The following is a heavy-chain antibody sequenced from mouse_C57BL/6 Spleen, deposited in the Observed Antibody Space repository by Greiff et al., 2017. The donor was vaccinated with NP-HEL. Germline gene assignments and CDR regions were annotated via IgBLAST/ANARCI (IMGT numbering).Heavy chain of an antibody. J-gene: IGHJ2*01. V-gene: IGHV1-26*01. CDR3: ARSRHYYGSSGY. Sequence: EVQLQQSGPELVKPGASVKISCKASGYTFTDYYMNWVKQSHGKSLEWIGDINPNNGGTSYNQKFKGKATLTVDKSSSTAYMELRSLTSEDSAVYYCARSRHYYGSSGYWGQGTTLTVSS. D-gene: IGHD1-1*01. CDR2: INPNNGGT. CDR1: GYTFTDYY.